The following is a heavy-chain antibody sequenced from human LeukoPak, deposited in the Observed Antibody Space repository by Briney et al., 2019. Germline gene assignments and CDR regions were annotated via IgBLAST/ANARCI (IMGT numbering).Heavy chain of an antibody. CDR2: IYYSGST. V-gene: IGHV4-59*01. J-gene: IGHJ6*03. CDR1: GGSISSYY. CDR3: ALVVVPDDRYYYYMDV. Sequence: SETLSLTCTVSGGSISSYYWSWIRQPPGRGLEWFGYIYYSGSTNYNPSLKSRVTISVDTSKNQFSLKLSSVTAADTAVYYCALVVVPDDRYYYYMDVWGKGTTVTVSS. D-gene: IGHD2-2*01.